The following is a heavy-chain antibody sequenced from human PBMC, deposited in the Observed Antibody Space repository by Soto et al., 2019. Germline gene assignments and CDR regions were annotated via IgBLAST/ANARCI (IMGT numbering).Heavy chain of an antibody. J-gene: IGHJ4*02. Sequence: PSETLSLTCTVSGGSISSYYWSWIRQPPGKGLEWIGYIYYSGSTNYNPSLKSRVTISVDTSKNQFSLKLSSVTAADTAVYYWARAEYGAFVYWGQGTLVNAS. CDR1: GGSISSYY. V-gene: IGHV4-59*01. CDR2: IYYSGST. D-gene: IGHD4-17*01. CDR3: ARAEYGAFVY.